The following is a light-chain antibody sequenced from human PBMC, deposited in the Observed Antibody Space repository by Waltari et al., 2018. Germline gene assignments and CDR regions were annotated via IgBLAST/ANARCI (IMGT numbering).Light chain of an antibody. V-gene: IGKV3-20*01. J-gene: IGKJ4*01. CDR2: DTT. CDR1: QSVKSNE. Sequence: EIVLTQSPGTLSLSPGDRATLSCRASQSVKSNELAWYQQKPGQAPRLLIYDTTTRATGIPDRFSGSGSGKYFIRTISRLEAEDFVLYYCQQYGTPLTFGGGTKVEIK. CDR3: QQYGTPLT.